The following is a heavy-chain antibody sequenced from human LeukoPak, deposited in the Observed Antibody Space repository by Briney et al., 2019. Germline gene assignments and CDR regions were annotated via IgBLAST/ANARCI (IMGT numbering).Heavy chain of an antibody. CDR1: GFTFSSYW. CDR3: ARDLEGGYYYDSSGYQPLGY. V-gene: IGHV3-74*01. Sequence: GGSLRLSCAASGFTFSSYWMHWVRQAPGKGLVWVSRINTDGSSTSYADSVKGRFTISRDNAKNTLYLQMNRLRAEDTRVYYCARDLEGGYYYDSSGYQPLGYWGQGTLVTVSS. CDR2: INTDGSST. D-gene: IGHD3-22*01. J-gene: IGHJ4*02.